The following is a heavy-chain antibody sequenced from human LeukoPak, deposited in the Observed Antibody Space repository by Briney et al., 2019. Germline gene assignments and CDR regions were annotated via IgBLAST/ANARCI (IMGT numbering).Heavy chain of an antibody. J-gene: IGHJ5*02. CDR2: IIPIFGTA. V-gene: IGHV1-69*05. CDR3: ARANGYCSGGSCYSEINWFDP. D-gene: IGHD2-15*01. Sequence: SVKVSCKASGGTFGSYAISWVRQAPGQGLEWMGGIIPIFGTANYAQKFQGRVTITTDESTSTAYMELSSLRSEDTAVYYCARANGYCSGGSCYSEINWFDPWGQGTLVTVSS. CDR1: GGTFGSYA.